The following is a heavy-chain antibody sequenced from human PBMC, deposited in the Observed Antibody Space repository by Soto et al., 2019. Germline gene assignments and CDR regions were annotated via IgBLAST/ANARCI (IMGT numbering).Heavy chain of an antibody. CDR2: IYYTGST. D-gene: IGHD1-26*01. CDR1: TGYISSYF. Sequence: SETLSLTCTVCTGYISSYFWSWIRQPPGRGLEWIGYIYYTGSTSYKSSLKSRVTMSVDTSKNQFSLKLSSVTAVDTAVYYCARAESGDDAFDIWGQERLVTVSS. J-gene: IGHJ3*02. V-gene: IGHV4-59*01. CDR3: ARAESGDDAFDI.